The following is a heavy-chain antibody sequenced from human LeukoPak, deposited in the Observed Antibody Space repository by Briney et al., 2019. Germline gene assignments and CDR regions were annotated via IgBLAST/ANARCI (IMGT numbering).Heavy chain of an antibody. D-gene: IGHD6-19*01. J-gene: IGHJ5*02. V-gene: IGHV4-31*03. CDR3: AREVAVAGTAGWFDP. CDR2: IYSSGST. CDR1: GGSISSGGYY. Sequence: SETLSLTCTVSGGSISSGGYYWSWLRQHPEKGLEWIAYIYSSGSTYYNPSLRSRFTISLDTSKNHFSLRLTSVTAADPAVYYCAREVAVAGTAGWFDPWGQGTLVTVSS.